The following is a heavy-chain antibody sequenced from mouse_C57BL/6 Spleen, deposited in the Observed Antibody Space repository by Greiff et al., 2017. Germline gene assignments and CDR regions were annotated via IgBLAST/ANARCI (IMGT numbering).Heavy chain of an antibody. CDR1: GFSLTSYG. D-gene: IGHD3-3*01. CDR2: IWSGGST. J-gene: IGHJ2*01. CDR3: AREGDGGYYFDY. V-gene: IGHV2-2*01. Sequence: VKLMESGPGLVQPSQSLSITCTVSGFSLTSYGVHWVRQSPGKGLEWLGVIWSGGSTDYNAAFISRLSISKDNSKSQVFFKMNSLQADDTAIYYCAREGDGGYYFDYWGQGTTLTVSS.